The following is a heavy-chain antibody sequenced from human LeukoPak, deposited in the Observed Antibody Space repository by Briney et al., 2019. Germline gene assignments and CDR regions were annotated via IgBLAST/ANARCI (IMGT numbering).Heavy chain of an antibody. V-gene: IGHV4-34*01. CDR3: AGLDLGWLLVRN. Sequence: SETLSLTCAVYGGSFSGYYWSWIRQPPGKGLEWIGEINHSGSTNYNPSLKSRVTISVDTSKNQFSLKLSSVTAADTAVYYCAGLDLGWLLVRNWGQGTLVTVSS. CDR2: INHSGST. D-gene: IGHD3-3*01. CDR1: GGSFSGYY. J-gene: IGHJ4*02.